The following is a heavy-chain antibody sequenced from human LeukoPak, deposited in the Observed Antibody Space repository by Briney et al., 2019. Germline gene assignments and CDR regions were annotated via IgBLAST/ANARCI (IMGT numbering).Heavy chain of an antibody. CDR1: GYTFTGYY. CDR3: AGLFPPGSAFDI. CDR2: INPNSGGT. D-gene: IGHD3-10*02. Sequence: AASVKVSCKASGYTFTGYYMHWVRQAPGQGLEWMGWINPNSGGTNYAQKFQGRVTITADESTSTAYMELSSLRSEDTAVYYCAGLFPPGSAFDIWGQGTMVTVSS. J-gene: IGHJ3*02. V-gene: IGHV1-2*02.